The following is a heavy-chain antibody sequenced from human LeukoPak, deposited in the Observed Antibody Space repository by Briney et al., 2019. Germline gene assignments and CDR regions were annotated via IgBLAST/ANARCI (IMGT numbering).Heavy chain of an antibody. CDR2: ITSTRSYK. Sequence: GGSLRLSCAASGFAFSHYSMVWVRQAPGKGLEWVSSITSTRSYKFYAQSVKGRFTISRDNAKNTLYLQMNSLRAEDTALYYCARDGTYCSGGSCQLDYWGQGTLVTVSS. CDR3: ARDGTYCSGGSCQLDY. V-gene: IGHV3-21*04. J-gene: IGHJ4*02. D-gene: IGHD2-15*01. CDR1: GFAFSHYS.